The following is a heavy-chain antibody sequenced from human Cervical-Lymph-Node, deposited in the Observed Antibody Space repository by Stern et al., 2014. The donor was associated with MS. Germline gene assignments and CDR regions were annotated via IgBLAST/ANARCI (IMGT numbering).Heavy chain of an antibody. D-gene: IGHD3-10*01. J-gene: IGHJ4*02. CDR2: ISSSRSYI. CDR3: ARDPITMVRGVIY. V-gene: IGHV3-21*01. CDR1: GFTFSSYS. Sequence: VQLVESGGGLVKPGGSLRLSCAASGFTFSSYSMNWVRQAPGKGLEWVSFISSSRSYIYYADSVKGRFTISRDNAKNSLYLQMNSLRAEDTAVYYCARDPITMVRGVIYWGQGTLVTVSS.